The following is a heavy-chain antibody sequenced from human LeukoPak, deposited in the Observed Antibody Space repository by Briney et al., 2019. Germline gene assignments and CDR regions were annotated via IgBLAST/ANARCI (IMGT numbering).Heavy chain of an antibody. Sequence: PSETLSLTCTVSGGSISSYYWSWIRQPPGKGLEWIGYIYYSGSTNYNPSLKSRVTISVDTSKNQFSLELSSVTAADTAVYYCARLQSAIDSYYYYGMDVWGQGTTVTVSS. CDR1: GGSISSYY. V-gene: IGHV4-59*08. CDR3: ARLQSAIDSYYYYGMDV. CDR2: IYYSGST. J-gene: IGHJ6*02. D-gene: IGHD2-21*01.